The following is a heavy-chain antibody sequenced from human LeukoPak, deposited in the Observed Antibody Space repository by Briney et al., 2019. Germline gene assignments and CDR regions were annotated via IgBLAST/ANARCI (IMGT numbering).Heavy chain of an antibody. V-gene: IGHV3-66*01. CDR1: GFTFSSYW. J-gene: IGHJ4*02. CDR2: IYSGGST. D-gene: IGHD5-12*01. CDR3: ARGGGYDSLDY. Sequence: GGSLRLSCAASGFTFSSYWMSWVRQAPGKGLEWVSVIYSGGSTYYADSVKGRFTISRDNSKNTLYLQMNSLRAEDTAVYYCARGGGYDSLDYRGQGTLVTVSS.